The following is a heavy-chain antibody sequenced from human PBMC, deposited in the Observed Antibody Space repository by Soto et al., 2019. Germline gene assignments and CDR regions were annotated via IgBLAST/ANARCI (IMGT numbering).Heavy chain of an antibody. CDR3: AKDRKNIVWVVGVFAY. Sequence: EVQLLASGGGLVQPGGSLRLSCAASGFTFSSYAMSWVRQAPGKGLEWVSAISGSGGSTYYADSVKGRFTISGDNSKNTLDLQMNSLCAEDTAVYYCAKDRKNIVWVVGVFAYWGQGTLINVSS. D-gene: IGHD2-15*01. CDR2: ISGSGGST. CDR1: GFTFSSYA. V-gene: IGHV3-23*01. J-gene: IGHJ4*02.